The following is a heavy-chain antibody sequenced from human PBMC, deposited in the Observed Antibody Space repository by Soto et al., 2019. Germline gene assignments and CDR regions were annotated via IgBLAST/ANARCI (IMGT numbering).Heavy chain of an antibody. V-gene: IGHV4-34*01. CDR3: ALQYSSSSSH. Sequence: SETLSLTCAVYGGSFSGYYWSWVRQPPGKGLEWIGEINHSGSTNYNPSLKSRVTISVGTSKNQFSLKLSSVTAADTAVYYCALQYSSSSSHWGQGTLVTVSS. CDR2: INHSGST. J-gene: IGHJ4*02. D-gene: IGHD6-6*01. CDR1: GGSFSGYY.